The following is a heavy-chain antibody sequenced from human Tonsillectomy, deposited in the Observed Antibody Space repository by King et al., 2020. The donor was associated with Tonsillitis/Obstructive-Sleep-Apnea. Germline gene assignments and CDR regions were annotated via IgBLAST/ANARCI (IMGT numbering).Heavy chain of an antibody. V-gene: IGHV7-4-1*02. J-gene: IGHJ5*02. CDR1: GYTFTNYA. CDR3: ANTFLDCSSSRCFNWFDP. CDR2: INTNTGNP. D-gene: IGHD2-2*01. Sequence: QLVQSGSELKKPGASVKVSCKASGYTFTNYAMNWVRQAPGQGLEWMGWINTNTGNPTYAQGFTGRFVFSLDSSVSTAYLQISSLEAEDTAVYYCANTFLDCSSSRCFNWFDPWGQGTLVTVSS.